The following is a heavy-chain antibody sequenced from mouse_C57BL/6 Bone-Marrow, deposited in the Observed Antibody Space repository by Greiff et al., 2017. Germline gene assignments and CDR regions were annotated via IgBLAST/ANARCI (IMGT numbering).Heavy chain of an antibody. V-gene: IGHV1-64*01. D-gene: IGHD2-3*01. Sequence: VQLQQPGAELVKPGASVKLSCKASGYTFTSYWMHWVKQRPGQGLEWIGMIHPNSGSTNYNEKFKSKATLTVDKSSSTAYMQLSSLTSEDSAVYYCARSYDGYYVGYFDYWGQGTTLTVSA. J-gene: IGHJ2*01. CDR3: ARSYDGYYVGYFDY. CDR1: GYTFTSYW. CDR2: IHPNSGST.